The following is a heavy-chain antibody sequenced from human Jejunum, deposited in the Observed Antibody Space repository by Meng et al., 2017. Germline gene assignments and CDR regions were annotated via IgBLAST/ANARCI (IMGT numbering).Heavy chain of an antibody. CDR3: AKETVVVPDY. V-gene: IGHV3-23*01. J-gene: IGHJ4*02. CDR2: ISGNGAST. CDR1: GFTFGSHA. D-gene: IGHD2-2*01. Sequence: GESLKISCAASGFTFGSHAASWVRQAPGKGLEWVSSISGNGASTYYAGSLEGRFVISRDNSKNTVFLQMNGLRAEDTAVYYCAKETVVVPDYWGQGTLVTVSS.